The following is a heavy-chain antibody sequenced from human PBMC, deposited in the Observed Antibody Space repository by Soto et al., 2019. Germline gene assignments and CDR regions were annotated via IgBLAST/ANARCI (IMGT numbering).Heavy chain of an antibody. D-gene: IGHD6-19*01. CDR1: GFTFSSYA. J-gene: IGHJ4*02. CDR3: ARARSGWMIDY. V-gene: IGHV3-30-3*01. CDR2: ISYDGSNK. Sequence: QVQLVESGGGVVQPGRSLRLSCAASGFTFSSYAMHWVRQAPGKGLEWVAVISYDGSNKYYADSVKGRFTISRDNSKISLYLQMNSLRAEDTAVFYCARARSGWMIDYWVQGTLVTVSS.